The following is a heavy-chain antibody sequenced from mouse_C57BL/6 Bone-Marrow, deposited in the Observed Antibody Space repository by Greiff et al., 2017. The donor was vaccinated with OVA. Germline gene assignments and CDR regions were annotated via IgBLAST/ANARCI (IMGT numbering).Heavy chain of an antibody. J-gene: IGHJ3*01. D-gene: IGHD2-3*01. CDR3: AREGYYWFAY. CDR1: GYTFPSYW. Sequence: VQLKQPGAELVKPGASVKMSCKASGYTFPSYWITWVKQRPGQGLEWIGDIYPGSGSTNYNEKFKSKATLTVDTSSSTAYMQLSSLTSEDSAVYYCAREGYYWFAYWGQGTLVTVSA. CDR2: IYPGSGST. V-gene: IGHV1-55*01.